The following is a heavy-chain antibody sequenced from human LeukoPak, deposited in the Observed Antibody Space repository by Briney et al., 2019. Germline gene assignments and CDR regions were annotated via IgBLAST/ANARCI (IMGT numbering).Heavy chain of an antibody. V-gene: IGHV3-23*01. CDR2: ISVASIT. CDR3: AKSITVAEKIDF. J-gene: IGHJ4*02. CDR1: GLAFSSYA. Sequence: GGSLRLSCAASGLAFSSYAMNWVRQPPGKGLEWVSTISVASITFYTDSVKGRFTISRDNSRNTVYLQMTSLRAEDTAVYYCAKSITVAEKIDFWGQGTLVTVSS. D-gene: IGHD6-19*01.